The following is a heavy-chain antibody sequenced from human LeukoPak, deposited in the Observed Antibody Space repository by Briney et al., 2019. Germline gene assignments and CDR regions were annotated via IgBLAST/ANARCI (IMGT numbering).Heavy chain of an antibody. Sequence: ASVKVSCKASGYTFTDYYMHWVRQAPGQGLEWMGWINPNSGGTNYAQKFQGRVTMTRDTSISTAYMELSSLRSEDTAVYYCARECVSRGSRLHMDVWGKGTTVTISS. CDR3: ARECVSRGSRLHMDV. D-gene: IGHD6-13*01. CDR1: GYTFTDYY. V-gene: IGHV1-2*02. J-gene: IGHJ6*03. CDR2: INPNSGGT.